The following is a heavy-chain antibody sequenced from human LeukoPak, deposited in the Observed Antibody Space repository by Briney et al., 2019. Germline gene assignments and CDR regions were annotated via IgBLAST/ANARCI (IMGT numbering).Heavy chain of an antibody. V-gene: IGHV3-15*01. CDR1: GFTFSNVW. CDR3: TTMAVVPTDY. CDR2: IKSKTDGETT. D-gene: IGHD2-2*01. Sequence: GGSLRLSWAASGFTFSNVWMSWARQAPGKGRELVGRIKSKTDGETTDCAAPVKGRFTISRDASNNTLYLQMSRLKTEDTAVYHCTTMAVVPTDYWGQGTLVTVSS. J-gene: IGHJ4*02.